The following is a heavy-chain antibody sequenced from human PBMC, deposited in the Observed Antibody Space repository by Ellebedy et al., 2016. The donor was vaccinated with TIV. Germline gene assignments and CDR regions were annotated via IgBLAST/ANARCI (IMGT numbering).Heavy chain of an antibody. V-gene: IGHV3-23*01. CDR3: VKDQIAGDGRWVFDL. D-gene: IGHD5-24*01. CDR1: GFTFSAFA. J-gene: IGHJ3*01. CDR2: MHGSGRGI. Sequence: GESLKISCEASGFTFSAFAMGWVRQTPGKGLEWVSGMHGSGRGISYSESVKGRFIISRDNSKNILYLQMNSLRAEDTAIYYCVKDQIAGDGRWVFDLWGQGTMVTVSS.